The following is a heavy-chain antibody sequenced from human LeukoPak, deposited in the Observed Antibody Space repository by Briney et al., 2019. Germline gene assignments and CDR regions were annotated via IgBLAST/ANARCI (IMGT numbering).Heavy chain of an antibody. J-gene: IGHJ3*02. CDR3: ARGSGSYYKLYAFDI. CDR2: ISSSSSYI. D-gene: IGHD1-26*01. CDR1: GFTFSSYS. Sequence: GGSLRLSCAASGFTFSSYSMNWVRQAPGKGLEWVSSISSSSSYIYYADSVKGRFTISRDNAKNSLYLQMNSLRAGDTAVYYCARGSGSYYKLYAFDIWAKGQWSPSLQ. V-gene: IGHV3-21*01.